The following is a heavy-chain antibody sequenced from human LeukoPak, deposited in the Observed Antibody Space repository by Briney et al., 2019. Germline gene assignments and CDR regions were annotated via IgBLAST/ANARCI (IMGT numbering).Heavy chain of an antibody. CDR2: INPNDGDT. CDR1: GYTFPDYY. Sequence: RGPVKVSCKASGYTFPDYYMHWVRQAPGQGFEWMGWINPNDGDTNYAQKFQGRVTMTRDTSISTAHMEVSRLRSDDTAVYYCARANFLYCSSSTCLFDYWGQGTLVTVSS. D-gene: IGHD2-2*01. J-gene: IGHJ4*02. V-gene: IGHV1-2*02. CDR3: ARANFLYCSSSTCLFDY.